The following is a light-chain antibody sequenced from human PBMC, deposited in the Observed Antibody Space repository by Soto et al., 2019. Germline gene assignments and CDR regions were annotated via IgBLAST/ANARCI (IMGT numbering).Light chain of an antibody. V-gene: IGKV3-20*01. CDR3: QHYGTSPRT. CDR1: QSVSNNY. Sequence: EIVLTQSPGTLSLSPGERATLSCRASQSVSNNYLAWYQQKPGQAPRLLIYGASSRATGIPDRFSGSGSGTDFTLTIGRLEPEDFAVYYCQHYGTSPRTLGQGTKVEIK. J-gene: IGKJ1*01. CDR2: GAS.